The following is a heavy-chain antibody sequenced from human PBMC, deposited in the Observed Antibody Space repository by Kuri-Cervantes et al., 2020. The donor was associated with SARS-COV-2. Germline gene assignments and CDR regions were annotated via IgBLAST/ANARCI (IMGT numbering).Heavy chain of an antibody. CDR2: IWYDGSNK. CDR3: ARWGRAASGTSYYFDC. V-gene: IGHV3-33*03. Sequence: GESLKISCAASGFTFSSYGMHWVRQAPGKGLEWVAVIWYDGSNKYYADSVKGRFTISRDNAKSSLYLQMNSLRAEDTAVYYCARWGRAASGTSYYFDCWGQGTLVTVSS. CDR1: GFTFSSYG. J-gene: IGHJ4*02. D-gene: IGHD6-13*01.